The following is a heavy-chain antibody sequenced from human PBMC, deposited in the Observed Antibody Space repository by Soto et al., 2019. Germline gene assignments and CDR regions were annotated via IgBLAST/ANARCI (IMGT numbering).Heavy chain of an antibody. CDR3: ARDPRGLPAC. J-gene: IGHJ4*02. CDR2: ISYDGSNK. D-gene: IGHD5-18*01. CDR1: GFTFSSYA. V-gene: IGHV3-30-3*01. Sequence: QVQLVESGGGVGQPGRSLRLSCAASGFTFSSYAMHWVRQAPGKGLEWVAVISYDGSNKYYADSVKGRFTISRDNSKNTLYLQMNSLRAEDTAVYYCARDPRGLPACWGQGTLVTVSS.